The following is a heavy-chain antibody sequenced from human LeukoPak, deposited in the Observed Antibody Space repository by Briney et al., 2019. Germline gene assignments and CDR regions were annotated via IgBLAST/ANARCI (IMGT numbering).Heavy chain of an antibody. CDR3: ARSPRFPPDAFDI. CDR1: GGTFSSYA. V-gene: IGHV1-69*13. CDR2: IIPIFGTA. J-gene: IGHJ3*02. D-gene: IGHD3-3*01. Sequence: SVKVSCKASGGTFSSYAISWVRQAPGQGLEWMGGIIPIFGTANYAQKFQGRVTITADESTSTAYMELSSLRSEDTAVYYCARSPRFPPDAFDIWGQGTMVTVSS.